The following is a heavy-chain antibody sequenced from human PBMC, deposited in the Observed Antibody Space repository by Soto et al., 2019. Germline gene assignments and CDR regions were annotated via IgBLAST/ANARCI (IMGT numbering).Heavy chain of an antibody. Sequence: ASVKVSCKASGYSFTDYHIHWVRQAPGQGLEWLGRINPKSGGTSTAQKFQGWVTMTTDTSISTASMELTRLTSDDTAIYYCARRDKMVTGGNYYYGMDVWGQGTTVTVSS. CDR3: ARRDKMVTGGNYYYGMDV. D-gene: IGHD2-8*01. CDR1: GYSFTDYH. CDR2: INPKSGGT. V-gene: IGHV1-2*04. J-gene: IGHJ6*02.